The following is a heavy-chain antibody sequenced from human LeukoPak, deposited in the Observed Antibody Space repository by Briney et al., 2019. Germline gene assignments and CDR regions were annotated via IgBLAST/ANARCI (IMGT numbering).Heavy chain of an antibody. Sequence: SETLSLTCTVSGASISSSRYYWGWIRQPPGKVLEWIGSIYYSGSTYYNPSLKSRVTISVDTSKNQFSLKLSSVTAADTAVYYCARHQENSSGWYGNFDYWGQGTLVIVSS. D-gene: IGHD6-19*01. CDR1: GASISSSRYY. V-gene: IGHV4-39*01. J-gene: IGHJ4*02. CDR2: IYYSGST. CDR3: ARHQENSSGWYGNFDY.